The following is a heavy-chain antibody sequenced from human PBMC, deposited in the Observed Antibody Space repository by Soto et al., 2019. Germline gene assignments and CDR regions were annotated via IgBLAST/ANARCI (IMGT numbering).Heavy chain of an antibody. V-gene: IGHV3-30-3*01. CDR1: GFTFSSYA. D-gene: IGHD6-6*01. CDR3: ARDGRALYSSPYYFDY. Sequence: GGSLRLSCAAPGFTFSSYAMHWVRQAPGKGLEWVAVISYDGSNKYYADSVKGRFTISRDNSKNTLYLQMNSLRAEDTAVYYCARDGRALYSSPYYFDYWGQGTLVTVSS. CDR2: ISYDGSNK. J-gene: IGHJ4*02.